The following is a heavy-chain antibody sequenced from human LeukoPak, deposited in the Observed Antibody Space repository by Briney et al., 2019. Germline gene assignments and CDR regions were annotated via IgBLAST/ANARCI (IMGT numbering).Heavy chain of an antibody. V-gene: IGHV4-59*08. Sequence: SETLSLTCTVSGGSISSYYWSWIRQPPGKGLEWIGYIYYSGSTNYNSSLKSRVTISVDTSKNQFSLKLSSVTAADTAVYYCARLSGYYDSSVDWFDPWGQGTLVTVSS. CDR1: GGSISSYY. D-gene: IGHD3-22*01. CDR2: IYYSGST. CDR3: ARLSGYYDSSVDWFDP. J-gene: IGHJ5*02.